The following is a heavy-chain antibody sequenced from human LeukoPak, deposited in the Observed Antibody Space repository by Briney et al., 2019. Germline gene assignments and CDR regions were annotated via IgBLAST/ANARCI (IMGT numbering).Heavy chain of an antibody. CDR2: TYYRSKWYN. J-gene: IGHJ1*01. Sequence: SQTLSLTCAISGDSFSSNGAAWTWIRQSPSRGLEWLGRTYYRSKWYNEYAISVKSRITINPDTSKNQFSLQLNSVTPEDTAAAYCASTYGAHFQHWGQGTLVTVSS. CDR3: ASTYGAHFQH. CDR1: GDSFSSNGAA. D-gene: IGHD4-17*01. V-gene: IGHV6-1*01.